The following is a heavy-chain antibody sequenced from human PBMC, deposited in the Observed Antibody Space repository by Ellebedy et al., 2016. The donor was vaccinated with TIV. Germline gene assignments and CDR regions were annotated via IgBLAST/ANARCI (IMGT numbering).Heavy chain of an antibody. CDR1: GFTFSSYE. Sequence: GESLKISCAASGFTFSSYEMNWVRQAPGKGLEWVSHISSSGSIIYYADSVKGRFTISRDNAKNSLYLQMNSLRAEDTAVYYCARAGAVTSLDHWGQGTLVTVSS. CDR2: ISSSGSII. V-gene: IGHV3-48*03. CDR3: ARAGAVTSLDH. J-gene: IGHJ4*02. D-gene: IGHD4-17*01.